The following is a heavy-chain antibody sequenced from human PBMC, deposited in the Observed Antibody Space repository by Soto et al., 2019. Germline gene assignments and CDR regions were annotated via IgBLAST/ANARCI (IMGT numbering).Heavy chain of an antibody. J-gene: IGHJ6*02. D-gene: IGHD3-3*01. CDR3: ARGEFLEWLLRDSYYYYGMDV. CDR1: GGSISSGGYY. CDR2: IYYSGST. Sequence: QVQLQESGPGLVKPSQTLSLTCTVSGGSISSGGYYWSWIRQHPGKGLEWIGYIYYSGSTYYNPSLKSRVTISVDTSKNQFSLKLSSVTAADTAVYYCARGEFLEWLLRDSYYYYGMDVWGQGTTVTVSS. V-gene: IGHV4-31*03.